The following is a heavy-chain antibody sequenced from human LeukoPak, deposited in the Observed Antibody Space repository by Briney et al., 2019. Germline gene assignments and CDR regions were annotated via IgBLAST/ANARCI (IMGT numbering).Heavy chain of an antibody. V-gene: IGHV3-21*05. Sequence: PGGSLRLSCAASGFTFSSYAMSWVRQAPGKGLEWVSYISTTSSYTNYADSVKGRFTISRDNAKNSLYLQMNSLRAEDTAVYYCARDKTDYSSYDYWGQGTLVTVSS. CDR3: ARDKTDYSSYDY. J-gene: IGHJ4*02. CDR2: ISTTSSYT. D-gene: IGHD4-11*01. CDR1: GFTFSSYA.